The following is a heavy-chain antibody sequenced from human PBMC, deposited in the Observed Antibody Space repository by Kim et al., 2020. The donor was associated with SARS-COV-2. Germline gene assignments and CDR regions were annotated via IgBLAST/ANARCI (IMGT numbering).Heavy chain of an antibody. CDR3: ARVPLAHAFDI. V-gene: IGHV3-21*01. D-gene: IGHD6-13*01. J-gene: IGHJ3*02. CDR1: GFTFSSYS. Sequence: GGSLRLSCAASGFTFSSYSMNWVRQAPGKGLVWVSSISSSSSYIYYADSVKGRFTISRDNAKNSLYLQMNSLRAEDTAVYYCARVPLAHAFDIWGQGTMVTVSS. CDR2: ISSSSSYI.